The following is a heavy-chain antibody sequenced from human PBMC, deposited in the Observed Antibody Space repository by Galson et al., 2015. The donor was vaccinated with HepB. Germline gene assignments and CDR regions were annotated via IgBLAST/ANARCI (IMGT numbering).Heavy chain of an antibody. CDR3: ARDRGIAVAADWGQGTLVTVSSGSASAPTLFEY. V-gene: IGHV6-1*01. J-gene: IGHJ4*02. D-gene: IGHD6-19*01. Sequence: CAISGDSVFSNSAAWDWIRQSPSRGLEWLGRAYYRSKWYTDYALSMRGRITINPDTSKNQFSLQVNSVTPEDTAVYYCARDRGIAVAADWGQGTLVTVSSGSASAPTLFEYWGQGTLVTISS. CDR2: AYYRSKWYT. CDR1: GDSVFSNSAA.